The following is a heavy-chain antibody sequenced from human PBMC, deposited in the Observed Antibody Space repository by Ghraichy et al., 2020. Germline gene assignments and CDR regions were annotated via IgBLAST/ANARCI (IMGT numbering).Heavy chain of an antibody. CDR3: ARDSEPEPDESYAFDI. J-gene: IGHJ3*02. Sequence: GGSLRLSCAASGFTFSSYGMHWVRQAPGKGLEWVAVIWYDGSNKYYADSVKGRFTISRDNSKNTLYLQMNSLRAEDTAVYYCARDSEPEPDESYAFDIWGQGTMVTVSS. V-gene: IGHV3-33*01. D-gene: IGHD1-14*01. CDR2: IWYDGSNK. CDR1: GFTFSSYG.